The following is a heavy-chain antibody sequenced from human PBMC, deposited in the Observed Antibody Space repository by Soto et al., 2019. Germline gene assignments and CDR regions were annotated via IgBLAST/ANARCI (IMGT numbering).Heavy chain of an antibody. CDR2: ISGSGGST. CDR3: AKGGGYSPYWYFDL. D-gene: IGHD3-22*01. CDR1: GLTFSSYA. V-gene: IGHV3-23*01. Sequence: EVQLLESGGGLVQPGGSLRLSCAASGLTFSSYAMSWVRQAPGKGLEWVSAISGSGGSTYYADSVKGRFTISRDNSKSTLYLQMNRLRAEYTAVYYCAKGGGYSPYWYFDLWGRGTLVTVSS. J-gene: IGHJ2*01.